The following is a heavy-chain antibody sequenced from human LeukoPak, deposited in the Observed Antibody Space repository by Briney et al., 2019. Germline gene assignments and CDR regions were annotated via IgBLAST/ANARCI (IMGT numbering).Heavy chain of an antibody. Sequence: ASVKVSCTASGYSFTSYYMHWVRQAPGPGLEWMGIINPSGGSTSYAQKFQGRVTMTRDTSTSTVYMELSSLRSEDTAVYYCAGVTAAAATSDWFDPWGQGTLVTVSS. CDR1: GYSFTSYY. J-gene: IGHJ5*02. V-gene: IGHV1-46*01. CDR3: AGVTAAAATSDWFDP. CDR2: INPSGGST. D-gene: IGHD6-13*01.